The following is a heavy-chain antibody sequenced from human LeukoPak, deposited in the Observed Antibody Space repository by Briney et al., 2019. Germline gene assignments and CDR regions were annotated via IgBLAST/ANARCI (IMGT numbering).Heavy chain of an antibody. J-gene: IGHJ4*02. CDR1: GFTFTSYD. CDR3: ARGRNWNAAY. D-gene: IGHD1-20*01. CDR2: IIPIFGTA. V-gene: IGHV1-69*13. Sequence: SVKVSCKASGFTFTSYDINWVRQAPGQGLEWMGGIIPIFGTANYAQKFQGRVTITADESTSTAYMELSSLRSEDTAVYYCARGRNWNAAYWGQGTLVTVSS.